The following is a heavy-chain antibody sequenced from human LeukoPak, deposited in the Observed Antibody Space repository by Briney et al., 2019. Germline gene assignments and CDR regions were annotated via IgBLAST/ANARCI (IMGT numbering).Heavy chain of an antibody. CDR1: GGSISSGGYS. CDR2: LYHSGST. D-gene: IGHD4-4*01. V-gene: IGHV4-30-2*01. CDR3: AREIHDYSNYGFDY. J-gene: IGHJ4*02. Sequence: SQTLSLTCAVSGGSISSGGYSWSWIRQPPGKGLEWIGYLYHSGSTYYNPSLQSRLTISVDRSKNQFSLKLSSVTAADTAVYYCAREIHDYSNYGFDYWGQGTLVTVSS.